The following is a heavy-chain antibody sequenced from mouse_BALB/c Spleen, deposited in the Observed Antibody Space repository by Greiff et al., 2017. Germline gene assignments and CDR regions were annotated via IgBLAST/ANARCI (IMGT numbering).Heavy chain of an antibody. Sequence: QVHVKQSGAELAKPGASVKMSCKASGYTFTSYWMHWVKPRPGQGLEWIGYINPSTGYTEYNQKFKDKATLTADKSSSTAYMQLSSLTSEDSAVYYCERAASSRRYDYAMDYWGQGTSDNVSS. CDR2: INPSTGYT. J-gene: IGHJ4*01. CDR3: ERAASSRRYDYAMDY. D-gene: IGHD1-1*01. V-gene: IGHV1-7*01. CDR1: GYTFTSYW.